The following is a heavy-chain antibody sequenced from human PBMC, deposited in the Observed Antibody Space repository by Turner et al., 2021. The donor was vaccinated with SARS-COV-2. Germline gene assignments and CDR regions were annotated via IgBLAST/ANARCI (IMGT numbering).Heavy chain of an antibody. CDR3: AKQGGREFLLSDPFDI. CDR1: GDSISSNHF. V-gene: IGHV4-39*01. CDR2: SFYARGT. J-gene: IGHJ3*02. Sequence: QLHLQESAPGLMRPSETLFLTCTVSGDSISSNHFWGWIRKSPGKGLEWMGTSFYARGTCYTPSLKGRVTISVATSRNQFSLRVTSVTAADTAVYYCAKQGGREFLLSDPFDIWGQGTVVTISS. D-gene: IGHD3-10*01.